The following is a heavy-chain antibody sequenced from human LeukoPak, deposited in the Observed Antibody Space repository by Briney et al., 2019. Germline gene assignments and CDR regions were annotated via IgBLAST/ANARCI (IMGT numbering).Heavy chain of an antibody. CDR1: GYSFTSYW. D-gene: IGHD2-2*01. CDR2: IYPGDSDT. CDR3: ARRLGYCSSTSCPYFDY. J-gene: IGHJ4*02. Sequence: GESLKISCKGSGYSFTSYWIGWVRQMPGKGLEWMGIIYPGDSDTRYSPSFQGQVTISADKSISTAYLQWSSLKASDTAMYYCARRLGYCSSTSCPYFDYWGQGTLVTVSS. V-gene: IGHV5-51*01.